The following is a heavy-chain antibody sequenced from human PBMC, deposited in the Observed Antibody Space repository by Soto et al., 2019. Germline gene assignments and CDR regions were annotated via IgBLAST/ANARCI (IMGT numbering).Heavy chain of an antibody. V-gene: IGHV1-18*01. J-gene: IGHJ3*02. CDR2: ISTYNGNT. D-gene: IGHD6-13*01. CDR1: GYTFTSYG. Sequence: QVPLVQSGAEVKKPGASVKVSCKASGYTFTSYGISWVRQAPGQGPEWMGRISTYNGNTNYVQKHQGRVTMTTDTSTNTAYMELRSLRYDDTAVYYCARDPGYSTTWHQAFDIWGQGTMVTVSS. CDR3: ARDPGYSTTWHQAFDI.